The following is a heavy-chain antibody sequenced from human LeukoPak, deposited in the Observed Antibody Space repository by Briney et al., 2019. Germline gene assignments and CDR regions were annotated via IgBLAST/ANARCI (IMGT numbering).Heavy chain of an antibody. J-gene: IGHJ4*02. CDR1: DGSLSSYY. CDR2: IYYSGNT. CDR3: ARGWYSGSYRFDY. D-gene: IGHD1-26*01. V-gene: IGHV4-59*01. Sequence: KPSETLSLTCTVSDGSLSSYYWSWIRQPPGKGLEWIGYIYYSGNTNYNPSLKNRVTMSVDTSKNQFSLKLSSVTAADTAVYYCARGWYSGSYRFDYWGQGTLVTVSS.